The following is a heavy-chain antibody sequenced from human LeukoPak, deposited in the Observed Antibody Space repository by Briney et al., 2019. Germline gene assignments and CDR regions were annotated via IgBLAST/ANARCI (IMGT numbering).Heavy chain of an antibody. CDR3: EYSGYDDYYYGMDV. V-gene: IGHV3-15*07. Sequence: PGGSLRLSCAASGFTFDDYAMNWVRQAPGKGLEWVGRIKSKTDGGTTDYAAPVKGRFTISRDDSKNTLYLQMNSLKTEDTAVYYCEYSGYDDYYYGMDVWGQGTTVTVPS. CDR2: IKSKTDGGTT. J-gene: IGHJ6*02. D-gene: IGHD5-12*01. CDR1: GFTFDDYA.